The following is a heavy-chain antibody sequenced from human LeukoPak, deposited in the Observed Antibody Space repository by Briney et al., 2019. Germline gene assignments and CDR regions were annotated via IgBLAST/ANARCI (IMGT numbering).Heavy chain of an antibody. D-gene: IGHD2-15*01. V-gene: IGHV1-46*01. CDR2: INPSGGST. CDR3: ARDGFGVVAARFAFDI. CDR1: GYTFTSYY. Sequence: ASVKVSCKASGYTFTSYYVHWVRQAPGQGLEWMGIINPSGGSTSYAQKFQGRVTMTRDTSTSTVYMELSSLRSEDTAVYYCARDGFGVVAARFAFDIWGQGTMVTVSS. J-gene: IGHJ3*02.